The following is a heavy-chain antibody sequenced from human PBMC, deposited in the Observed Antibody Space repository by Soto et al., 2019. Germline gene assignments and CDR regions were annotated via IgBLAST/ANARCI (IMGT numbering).Heavy chain of an antibody. CDR2: ISSSGDNE. J-gene: IGHJ3*01. D-gene: IGHD3-22*01. Sequence: GSLRLSCEGSGFIFGYYGVHWVRQAPGRGLEWVTAISSSGDNEFYADSVKGRFTISRDNSRNTMYVQIHSLTSEDTAVYYCARTKKDSGGFLVGFDLWAQGKLVPVS. V-gene: IGHV3-30*03. CDR3: ARTKKDSGGFLVGFDL. CDR1: GFIFGYYG.